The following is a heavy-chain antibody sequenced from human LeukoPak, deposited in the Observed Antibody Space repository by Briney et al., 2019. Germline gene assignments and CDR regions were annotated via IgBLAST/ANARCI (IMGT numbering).Heavy chain of an antibody. CDR2: IYHSGST. Sequence: SETLSLTCTVSGYSISSNYYWGWIRQPPGKGLEWIGSIYHSGSTYYNPSLKSRVTISVDTSKNQFSLKLKSVTAADTAVYYCARSHWGPFGSRIANWFDPWGQGTQVTVSS. V-gene: IGHV4-38-2*02. CDR3: ARSHWGPFGSRIANWFDP. CDR1: GYSISSNYY. D-gene: IGHD7-27*01. J-gene: IGHJ5*02.